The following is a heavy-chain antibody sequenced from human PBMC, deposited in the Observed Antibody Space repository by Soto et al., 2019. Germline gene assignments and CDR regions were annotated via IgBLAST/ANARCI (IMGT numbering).Heavy chain of an antibody. D-gene: IGHD2-2*01. Sequence: PSETLSLTCTVSGGSISSGGYYWSWIRQHPGKGLEWIGYIYYSGSTYYNPSLKSRVTISVDTSKNQFSLKLSSVTAADTAVYYCARDRIVVVPAALRYYGMDVWGQGTTVTVSS. V-gene: IGHV4-31*03. CDR2: IYYSGST. CDR3: ARDRIVVVPAALRYYGMDV. CDR1: GGSISSGGYY. J-gene: IGHJ6*02.